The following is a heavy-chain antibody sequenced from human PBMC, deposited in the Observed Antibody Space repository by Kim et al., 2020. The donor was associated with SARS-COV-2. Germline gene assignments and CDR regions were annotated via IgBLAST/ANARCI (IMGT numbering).Heavy chain of an antibody. D-gene: IGHD3-10*01. V-gene: IGHV1-46*01. Sequence: QKVQGRVTMTRDTSTSTVYMELSSLRSEDTAVYYCARVAGYYGSGSCFDYWGQGTLVTVSS. J-gene: IGHJ4*02. CDR3: ARVAGYYGSGSCFDY.